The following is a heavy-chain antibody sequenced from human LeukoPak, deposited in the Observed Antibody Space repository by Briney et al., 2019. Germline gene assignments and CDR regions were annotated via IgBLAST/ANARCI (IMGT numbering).Heavy chain of an antibody. CDR3: AKDQTPYY. CDR2: ISSSGSTT. Sequence: GGSLRLSCAASGFTFSSYEMNWVRQAPGKGLEWISYISSSGSTTYYADSVKGRFTISRDNSKNTLHLQMNSLRAEDTAVYYCAKDQTPYYWGQGTLVTVSS. CDR1: GFTFSSYE. J-gene: IGHJ4*02. V-gene: IGHV3-48*03.